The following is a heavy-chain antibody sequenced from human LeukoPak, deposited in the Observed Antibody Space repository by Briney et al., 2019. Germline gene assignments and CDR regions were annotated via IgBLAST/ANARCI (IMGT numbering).Heavy chain of an antibody. CDR1: GGSISSGDYY. D-gene: IGHD6-13*01. CDR3: ARGLGSSSWPGSYYYYGMDV. CDR2: IYYSGST. Sequence: SETLSLTCTVSGGSISSGDYYWSWIRQPPGKGLEWIGYIYYSGSTYYNPSLKSRVTMSVDTSKNQFSLKLSSVTAADTAVYYCARGLGSSSWPGSYYYYGMDVWGQGTTVTVSS. J-gene: IGHJ6*02. V-gene: IGHV4-30-4*01.